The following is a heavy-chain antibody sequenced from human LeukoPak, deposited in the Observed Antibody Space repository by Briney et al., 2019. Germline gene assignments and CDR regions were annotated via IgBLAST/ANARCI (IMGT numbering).Heavy chain of an antibody. J-gene: IGHJ4*02. D-gene: IGHD6-19*01. CDR3: ARAVSVAGTNYYFDY. CDR2: IYTSGST. CDR1: GGPISSYY. Sequence: SETLSLTCTVSGGPISSYYWSWIRQPAGKGLEWIGRIYTSGSTNYNPSLKSRVTMSVDTSKNQFSLKLSSVTAADTAVYYCARAVSVAGTNYYFDYWGQGTLVTVSS. V-gene: IGHV4-4*07.